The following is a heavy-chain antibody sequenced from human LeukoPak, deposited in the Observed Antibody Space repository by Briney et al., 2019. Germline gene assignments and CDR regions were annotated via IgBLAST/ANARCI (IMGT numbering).Heavy chain of an antibody. J-gene: IGHJ4*02. CDR3: GRQTYFYEASGHLNDN. Sequence: SETLSLTCTVSGGSISSDSYYWGWIRQPPGKRLEWIGSIYYSGSPFYNPSLRSRVTMSVDTSKNQFALKLSSVTAADTAVYYWGRQTYFYEASGHLNDNWGQGTLVTVSS. D-gene: IGHD2-15*01. V-gene: IGHV4-39*01. CDR1: GGSISSDSYY. CDR2: IYYSGSP.